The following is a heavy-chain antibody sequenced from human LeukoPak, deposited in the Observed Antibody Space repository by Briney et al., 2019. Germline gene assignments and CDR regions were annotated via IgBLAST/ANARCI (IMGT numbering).Heavy chain of an antibody. CDR3: ARVDSGYDLSLHYYYMDV. D-gene: IGHD5-12*01. CDR2: ITYDGNHQ. J-gene: IGHJ6*03. Sequence: GGSLRLSCAASGFTFSAYALHWVRQAPGKGLEWVAVITYDGNHQYYADSVKGRFTISRDNAKNSLYLQMNSLRAEDTAVYYCARVDSGYDLSLHYYYMDVWGKGTTVTISS. CDR1: GFTFSAYA. V-gene: IGHV3-30*04.